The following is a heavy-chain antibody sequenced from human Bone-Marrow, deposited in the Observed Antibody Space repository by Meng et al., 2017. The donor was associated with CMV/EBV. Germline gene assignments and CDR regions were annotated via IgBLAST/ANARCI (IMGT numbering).Heavy chain of an antibody. Sequence: GESLKISCAASGFTFSSYWMSWVRQAPGKGLEWVANIKQDGSEKYYVDSVKGRFTISRDNAKNSLYLQMNSLRAEDTAVYYCARDPKGRLRLDYWGQGTLVTVSS. CDR2: IKQDGSEK. CDR3: ARDPKGRLRLDY. CDR1: GFTFSSYW. V-gene: IGHV3-7*01. D-gene: IGHD4-17*01. J-gene: IGHJ4*02.